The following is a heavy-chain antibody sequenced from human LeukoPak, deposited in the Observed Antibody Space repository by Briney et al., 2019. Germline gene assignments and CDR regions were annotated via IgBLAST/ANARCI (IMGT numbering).Heavy chain of an antibody. J-gene: IGHJ4*02. D-gene: IGHD3-9*01. CDR3: ARADISIREPLQLDY. Sequence: ASVKVSCKASGYTITGYYMHWVRQAPGQGLEWMGRINPNTGDTNSARKFQGRVTITADESTSTAYMELSSLRSEDTAVYYCARADISIREPLQLDYWGQGTLVTVSS. V-gene: IGHV1-2*06. CDR1: GYTITGYY. CDR2: INPNTGDT.